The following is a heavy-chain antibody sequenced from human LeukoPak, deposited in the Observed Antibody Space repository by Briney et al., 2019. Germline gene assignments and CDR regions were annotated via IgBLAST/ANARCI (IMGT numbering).Heavy chain of an antibody. CDR3: ARDGGIAARPDYYYYYMDV. V-gene: IGHV3-21*01. D-gene: IGHD6-6*01. Sequence: GGSLRLSCAASGFTFSSYGMNWVRQAPGKGLEWVSSISTSSSYISYADSVKGRFTISRDNAKNSLHLQTNSLRAEDTAVYYCARDGGIAARPDYYYYYMDVWGKGTTVTVSS. J-gene: IGHJ6*03. CDR2: ISTSSSYI. CDR1: GFTFSSYG.